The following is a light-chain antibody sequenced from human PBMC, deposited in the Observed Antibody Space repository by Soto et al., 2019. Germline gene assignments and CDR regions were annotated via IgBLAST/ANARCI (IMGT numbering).Light chain of an antibody. CDR2: AAS. J-gene: IGKJ1*01. CDR1: QSVSNNY. CDR3: QQRSNWPPWT. Sequence: EIVLTQSPGTLSLSQGERATLSCRASQSVSNNYLAWYQQKPGQAPRLLIYAASTRATGVPARFSGSGSGTDFTLTISSLEPEDFAVYYCQQRSNWPPWTFGQGTKVDIK. V-gene: IGKV3-11*01.